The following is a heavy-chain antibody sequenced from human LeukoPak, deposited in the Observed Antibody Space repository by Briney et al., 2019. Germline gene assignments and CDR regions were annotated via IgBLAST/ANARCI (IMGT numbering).Heavy chain of an antibody. Sequence: GGSLRLSCAASGFTFKGYWMSWVRQAPGKGLEWVANIQQDGSEKKYVDSAKGRFTISRDNAKNSLYLQMDSLRAEDTAVYYCVRLRYTYGKNFDCWGQGTLVTVSS. CDR2: IQQDGSEK. CDR1: GFTFKGYW. V-gene: IGHV3-7*01. CDR3: VRLRYTYGKNFDC. J-gene: IGHJ4*02. D-gene: IGHD5-18*01.